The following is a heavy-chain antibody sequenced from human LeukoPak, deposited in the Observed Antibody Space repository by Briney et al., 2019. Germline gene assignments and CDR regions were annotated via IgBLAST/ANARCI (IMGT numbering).Heavy chain of an antibody. CDR3: ARGDGYAQRD. D-gene: IGHD5-12*01. CDR2: INSDGSST. J-gene: IGHJ4*02. V-gene: IGHV3-74*01. CDR1: GFTFSSYW. Sequence: PGGSLGLSCAASGFTFSSYWMHWVRQAPGKGLVWVSRINSDGSSTSYADSVKGRLTISRDNAKNTLYLQMNSLRVEDTAVYYCARGDGYAQRDWGQGTLVTVPS.